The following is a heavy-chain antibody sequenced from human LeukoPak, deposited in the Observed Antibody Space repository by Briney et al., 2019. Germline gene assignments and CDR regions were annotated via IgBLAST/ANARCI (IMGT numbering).Heavy chain of an antibody. CDR2: IKSKTDGGTT. CDR3: TSVRFGKATITWIYFDY. D-gene: IGHD5-24*01. V-gene: IGHV3-15*01. CDR1: GFTFSNAW. Sequence: PGGSLRLSCAASGFTFSNAWMSWVRQAPGKGLEWVGRIKSKTDGGTTDYAAPVKGIFTISRDDSKNTLYLQMNSLKTEDTAVYYCTSVRFGKATITWIYFDYWGQGTLVTVSS. J-gene: IGHJ4*02.